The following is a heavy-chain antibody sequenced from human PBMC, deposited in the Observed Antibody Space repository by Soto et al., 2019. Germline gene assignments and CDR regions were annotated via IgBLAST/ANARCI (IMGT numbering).Heavy chain of an antibody. CDR3: TRDLKILGDYARYYFDY. D-gene: IGHD4-17*01. CDR2: IRSKAYGGTT. Sequence: LRLSCTASGFTFGYYAMSWFRQAPGKGLEWVGFIRSKAYGGTTEYAASVKGRFTISRDDSKSIAYLQMNSLRTEDTAVYYCTRDLKILGDYARYYFDYWGQGTLVTVSS. J-gene: IGHJ4*02. V-gene: IGHV3-49*03. CDR1: GFTFGYYA.